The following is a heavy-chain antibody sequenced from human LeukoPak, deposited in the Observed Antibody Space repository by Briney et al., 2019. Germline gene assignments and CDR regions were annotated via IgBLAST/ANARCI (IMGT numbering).Heavy chain of an antibody. V-gene: IGHV3-23*01. D-gene: IGHD2-15*01. CDR2: ITGNGGGI. J-gene: IGHJ1*01. CDR3: AKDGSGGYFQH. CDR1: GLTVTRNY. Sequence: GGSLRLSCAASGLTVTRNYINWVRQAPGKGLEWVSGITGNGGGIYYADSVKGRFTISRDNSKNTLYLQMASLRAEDTAVYYCAKDGSGGYFQHWGQGTLATVSS.